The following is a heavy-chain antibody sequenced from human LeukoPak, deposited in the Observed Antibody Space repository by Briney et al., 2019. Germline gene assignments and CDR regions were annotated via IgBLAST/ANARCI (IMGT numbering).Heavy chain of an antibody. D-gene: IGHD3-3*01. CDR3: ASSYDFWSGYPYN. J-gene: IGHJ4*02. V-gene: IGHV4-38-2*02. Sequence: SETLSLTCTVSGYSISSGYYWGWIRQPPGKGLEWIGSIYYSGSTYYNPSLKSRVTISVDTSKNQFSLKLSSVTAADTAVYYCASSYDFWSGYPYNWGQGTLVTVSS. CDR1: GYSISSGYY. CDR2: IYYSGST.